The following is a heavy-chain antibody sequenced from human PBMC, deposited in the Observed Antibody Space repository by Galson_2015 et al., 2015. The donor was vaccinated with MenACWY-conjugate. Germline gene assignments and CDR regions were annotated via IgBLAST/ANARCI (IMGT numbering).Heavy chain of an antibody. J-gene: IGHJ3*02. Sequence: SLRLSCAASGFIFSAHYMDWVRQGPGRGLEWVDRIRDRGHSHTTEYAASVKGRFTISRDESESSVYLQMNSLQSEDTAVYYCTRRMLGSTDGYDIWGQGTMVAV. CDR1: GFIFSAHY. CDR3: TRRMLGSTDGYDI. CDR2: IRDRGHSHTT. D-gene: IGHD1-14*01. V-gene: IGHV3-72*01.